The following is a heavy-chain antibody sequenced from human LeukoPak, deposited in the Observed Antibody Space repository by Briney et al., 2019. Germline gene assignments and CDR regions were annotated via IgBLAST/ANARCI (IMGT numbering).Heavy chain of an antibody. D-gene: IGHD6-19*01. Sequence: KPSETLSLTCTVSGASISSYYWSWIRQPAGKGLEWIGRIYTSGSTNYNPSLKSRVTMSVDTSKNQFSLKLSSVTAADTAVYYCARASPTQTSMQWLVRGTQNWFDPWGQGTLVTVSS. CDR1: GASISSYY. CDR2: IYTSGST. J-gene: IGHJ5*02. CDR3: ARASPTQTSMQWLVRGTQNWFDP. V-gene: IGHV4-4*07.